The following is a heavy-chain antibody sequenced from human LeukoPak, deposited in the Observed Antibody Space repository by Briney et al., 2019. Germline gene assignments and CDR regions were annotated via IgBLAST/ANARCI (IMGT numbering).Heavy chain of an antibody. CDR1: GFTFSSYA. V-gene: IGHV3-30-3*01. Sequence: GGSLRLSCTGSGFTFSSYAIHWVRQAPGKGLEWVALVLYDGSNAYYADSVKGRFTISRDDSKNTLFLQMNGLRDEDTAVYYCARGKGLGDYWGQGTLVTVSS. CDR3: ARGKGLGDY. CDR2: VLYDGSNA. J-gene: IGHJ4*02. D-gene: IGHD3-10*01.